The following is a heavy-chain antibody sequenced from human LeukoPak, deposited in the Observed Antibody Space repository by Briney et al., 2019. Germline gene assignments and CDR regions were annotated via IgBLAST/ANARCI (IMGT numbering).Heavy chain of an antibody. CDR3: ARDRDQLLYGDAFDI. CDR2: IIPIFGTA. V-gene: IGHV1-69*13. D-gene: IGHD2-2*02. CDR1: GGTFSSYA. J-gene: IGHJ3*02. Sequence: SVKVSCKASGGTFSSYAISWVRQAPGQGLEWMGGIIPIFGTANYAQKFQGRVTITADESTSTAYMELSSLRSEDTAVYYCARDRDQLLYGDAFDIWGQGTMVTVSS.